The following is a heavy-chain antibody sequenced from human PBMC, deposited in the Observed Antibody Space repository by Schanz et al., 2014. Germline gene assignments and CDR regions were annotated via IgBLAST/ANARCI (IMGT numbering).Heavy chain of an antibody. CDR2: IGTAGDT. CDR1: GFSIRNHD. CDR3: AKARRKSNCSGGRCFHYSYYGMDV. Sequence: EVQLVESGGGLVQPGGSLRLSCAASGFSIRNHDMHWVRQATGAGLEWVSAIGTAGDTFYLDSVKGRFTISRENAKNSMYLHMKSLRGEDTAVYYCAKARRKSNCSGGRCFHYSYYGMDVWGQGTTVTVSS. V-gene: IGHV3-13*04. J-gene: IGHJ6*02. D-gene: IGHD2-15*01.